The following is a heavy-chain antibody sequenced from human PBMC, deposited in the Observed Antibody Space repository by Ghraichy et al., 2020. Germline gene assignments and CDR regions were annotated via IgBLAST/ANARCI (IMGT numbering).Heavy chain of an antibody. CDR3: ARLHIRFLEWLSLGPMDV. Sequence: SQTLSLTCTVSGGSISSSSYYWGWIRQPPGKGLEWIGSIYYSGSTYYNPSLKSRVTISVDTSKNQFSLKLSSVTAADTAVYYCARLHIRFLEWLSLGPMDVWGQGTTVTVAS. CDR1: GGSISSSSYY. V-gene: IGHV4-39*01. J-gene: IGHJ6*02. CDR2: IYYSGST. D-gene: IGHD3-3*01.